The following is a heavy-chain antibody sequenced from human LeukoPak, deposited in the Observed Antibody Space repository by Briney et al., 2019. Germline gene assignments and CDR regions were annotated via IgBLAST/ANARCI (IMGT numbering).Heavy chain of an antibody. Sequence: SETLSLTCTISGGSVSSSSYYWGWIRPPPGKGLEWIGDIYYNGNYYYNASLKCRVSISVDKSNNQFSLKLTSVTAADTAVYYCARRRYYDSTGYWDWGQGTLVTVSS. J-gene: IGHJ1*01. V-gene: IGHV4-39*01. CDR3: ARRRYYDSTGYWD. CDR2: IYYNGNY. D-gene: IGHD3-22*01. CDR1: GGSVSSSSYY.